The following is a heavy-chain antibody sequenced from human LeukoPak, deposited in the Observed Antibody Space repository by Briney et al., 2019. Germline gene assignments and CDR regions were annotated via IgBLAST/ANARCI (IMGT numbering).Heavy chain of an antibody. D-gene: IGHD5-18*01. J-gene: IGHJ4*02. Sequence: PGGSLRLSCAASGFTFSSYEMNWVRQAPGKGLEWVSYISSSGSTIYYADSVKGRFTISRDNAKSSLYLQMNSLRAEDTAVYYCARGGQLWLHGYFDYWGQGTLVTVSS. CDR2: ISSSGSTI. CDR3: ARGGQLWLHGYFDY. CDR1: GFTFSSYE. V-gene: IGHV3-48*03.